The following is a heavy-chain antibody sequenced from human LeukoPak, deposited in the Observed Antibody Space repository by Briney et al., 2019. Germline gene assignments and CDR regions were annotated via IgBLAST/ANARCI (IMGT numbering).Heavy chain of an antibody. V-gene: IGHV1-69*04. CDR2: IIPIFGIA. D-gene: IGHD5-24*01. CDR3: ASSDGYNLSELDY. CDR1: GGTFSSYA. J-gene: IGHJ4*02. Sequence: SVKVSCKASGGTFSSYAISWVRQAPGQGLEWMGRIIPIFGIANYAQKFQGRFTITADKSTSTAYMELSSLRSEDTAVYYCASSDGYNLSELDYWGQGTLVTVSS.